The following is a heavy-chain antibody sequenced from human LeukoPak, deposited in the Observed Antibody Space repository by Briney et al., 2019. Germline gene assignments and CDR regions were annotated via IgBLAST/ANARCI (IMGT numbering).Heavy chain of an antibody. CDR1: GFTFSNYA. Sequence: GGSLRLSCAASGFTFSNYAMSWVRQAPGKGLEWVSGITARADSTYYADSVKGRVTISRDNSENTLFLQLNSLRAEDAAVYYRAKTYMWSIDAFHIWGQGTMVTVSS. V-gene: IGHV3-23*01. CDR2: ITARADST. D-gene: IGHD2-8*02. CDR3: AKTYMWSIDAFHI. J-gene: IGHJ3*02.